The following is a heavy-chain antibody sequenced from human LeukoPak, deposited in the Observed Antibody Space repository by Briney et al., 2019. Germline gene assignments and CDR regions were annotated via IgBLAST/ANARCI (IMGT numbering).Heavy chain of an antibody. CDR3: ASSIAVADFDY. V-gene: IGHV3-74*01. Sequence: GGSLRLSCAASGLTFSSHWMHWVRQAPGKGLVWVSRITNDGSSTTYADSVKGRFTISRDNSKNTLYLQMNSLRAEDTAVYYCASSIAVADFDYWGQGTLVTVSS. D-gene: IGHD6-19*01. CDR2: ITNDGSST. J-gene: IGHJ4*02. CDR1: GLTFSSHW.